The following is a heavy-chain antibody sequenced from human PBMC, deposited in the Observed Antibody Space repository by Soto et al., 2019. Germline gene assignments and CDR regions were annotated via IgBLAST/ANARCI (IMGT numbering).Heavy chain of an antibody. CDR2: ISGSGGST. Sequence: QPVGSLRLSCAASGFTFSSYAMSWVRQAPGKGLEWVSAISGSGGSTYYADSVKGRFTISRDNSKNTLYLQMNSLRAEDTAVYYCAKDNHRFLECPSCPYYYYGMDVWGQGTTVTVSS. J-gene: IGHJ6*02. D-gene: IGHD3-3*01. CDR1: GFTFSSYA. CDR3: AKDNHRFLECPSCPYYYYGMDV. V-gene: IGHV3-23*01.